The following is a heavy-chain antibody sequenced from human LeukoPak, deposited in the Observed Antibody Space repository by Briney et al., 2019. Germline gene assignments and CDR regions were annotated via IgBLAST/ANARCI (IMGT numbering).Heavy chain of an antibody. J-gene: IGHJ4*02. CDR1: GFTVSSNY. CDR2: IYSGGST. CDR3: ARDPYGYNQQLLVRGLVY. Sequence: GGSLRLSCAASGFTVSSNYMSWVRQAPGKGLEWVSVIYSGGSTYYADSVKGRFTISRDNSKNTLYLQMNSLRAEDTAVYYCARDPYGYNQQLLVRGLVYWGQGTLVTVSS. V-gene: IGHV3-53*01. D-gene: IGHD6-19*01.